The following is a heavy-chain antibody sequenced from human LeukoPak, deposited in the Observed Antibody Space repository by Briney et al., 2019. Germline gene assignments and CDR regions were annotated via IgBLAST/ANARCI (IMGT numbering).Heavy chain of an antibody. CDR3: ARVGATNYYYYYYMDV. D-gene: IGHD1-26*01. CDR1: GFTFSDSA. Sequence: GGSLRLSCAASGFTFSDSAMHWVRQASGKGLEWVGRIRSKDNDYATEYAASVKGRFIISRVDSKNMAYLQMNSLKTEDTAVYYCARVGATNYYYYYYMDVWGKGTTVTVSS. CDR2: IRSKDNDYAT. J-gene: IGHJ6*03. V-gene: IGHV3-73*01.